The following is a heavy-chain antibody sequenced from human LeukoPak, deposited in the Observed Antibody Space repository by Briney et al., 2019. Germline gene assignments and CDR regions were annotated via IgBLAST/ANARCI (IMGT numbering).Heavy chain of an antibody. V-gene: IGHV4-4*07. Sequence: SETLSLTCTVSGGSISSYYWSWIRQPAGKGLEWIGRISTSGSTNYNPSLKSRVTMSVDTSNNQFSLKLSSVTAADTAVYYCARVSHYYDSSGYYYVRAFDIWGQGTLVTVSS. CDR3: ARVSHYYDSSGYYYVRAFDI. J-gene: IGHJ3*02. CDR2: ISTSGST. CDR1: GGSISSYY. D-gene: IGHD3-22*01.